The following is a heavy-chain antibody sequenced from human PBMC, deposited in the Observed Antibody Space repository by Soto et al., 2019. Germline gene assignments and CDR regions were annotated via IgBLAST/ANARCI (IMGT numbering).Heavy chain of an antibody. Sequence: QVQLVQSGAEVKKPGASVKVSCKASGYTFTTYALHWVRQAPGQRPEWMGWINPASGHTKYSKKFQDRVTITRDTSASTGYMELSSLRSEDTDVYYCGRSVVGATGEILYNAMDVWGQGTTVTVSS. J-gene: IGHJ6*02. CDR3: GRSVVGATGEILYNAMDV. D-gene: IGHD1-26*01. V-gene: IGHV1-3*01. CDR1: GYTFTTYA. CDR2: INPASGHT.